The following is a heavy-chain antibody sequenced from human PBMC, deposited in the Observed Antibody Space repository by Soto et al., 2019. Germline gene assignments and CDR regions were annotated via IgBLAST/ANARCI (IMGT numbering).Heavy chain of an antibody. CDR1: GFTFSSYA. V-gene: IGHV3-23*01. D-gene: IGHD3-22*01. J-gene: IGHJ4*02. Sequence: GSLRLSCAASGFTFSSYAMSWVRQAPGKGLEWVSAISGSGGSTYYADSVKGRFTISRDNSKNTLYLQMNSLRAEDTAVYYCAKVKYYYDSSGYYVFDYWGQGTLVTVSS. CDR2: ISGSGGST. CDR3: AKVKYYYDSSGYYVFDY.